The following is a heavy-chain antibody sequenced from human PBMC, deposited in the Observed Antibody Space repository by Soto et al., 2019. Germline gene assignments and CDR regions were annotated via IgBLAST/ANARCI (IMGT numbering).Heavy chain of an antibody. CDR3: ARQAPSEEQQLVQWGYYFDY. CDR2: IYPGDSDT. V-gene: IGHV5-51*01. Sequence: PGESLKISCKGSGYSFTSYWIGWVRQMPGKGLEWMGIIYPGDSDTRYSPSFQGQVTISADKSISTAYLQWSSLKASDTAMYYCARQAPSEEQQLVQWGYYFDYWGQETLVTVSS. D-gene: IGHD6-13*01. CDR1: GYSFTSYW. J-gene: IGHJ4*02.